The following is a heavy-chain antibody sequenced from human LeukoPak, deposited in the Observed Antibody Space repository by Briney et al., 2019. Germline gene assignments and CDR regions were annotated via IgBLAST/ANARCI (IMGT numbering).Heavy chain of an antibody. D-gene: IGHD3-3*01. CDR2: ISSSGSTI. V-gene: IGHV3-11*01. J-gene: IGHJ4*02. CDR1: GFTFSDYY. Sequence: GGSLRLSCAASGFTFSDYYMSWIRQAPGKGLEWVSYISSSGSTIYYADSVKGRFTISRDNAKNSLYLQMNSLRAEDTAVYYCARGDTIFGVVTQNFDYWGQGTLVTVSS. CDR3: ARGDTIFGVVTQNFDY.